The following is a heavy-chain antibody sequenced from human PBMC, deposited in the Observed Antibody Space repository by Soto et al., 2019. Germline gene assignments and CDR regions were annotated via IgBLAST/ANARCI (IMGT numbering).Heavy chain of an antibody. Sequence: GGSLRLSCAASGFTFSSYAMSWVRQAPGKGLEWVSAISGSGGSTYYADSVKGRFTISRDNSKTTLYLQMNSLRAEDTAVYYCARRGYSSGWSGGAFDIWGQGTMVTVS. CDR3: ARRGYSSGWSGGAFDI. V-gene: IGHV3-23*01. D-gene: IGHD6-19*01. CDR1: GFTFSSYA. J-gene: IGHJ3*02. CDR2: ISGSGGST.